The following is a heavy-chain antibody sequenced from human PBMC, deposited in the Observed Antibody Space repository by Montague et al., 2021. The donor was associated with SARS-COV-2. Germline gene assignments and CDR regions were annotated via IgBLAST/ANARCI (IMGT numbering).Heavy chain of an antibody. CDR3: AREVRYYYDQ. V-gene: IGHV4-59*01. CDR1: GGSMSSNH. J-gene: IGHJ4*02. CDR2: VSNRGST. D-gene: IGHD3-10*01. Sequence: SETLSLTCTVSGGSMSSNHWVWIRQPPGKGLEWIGNVSNRGSTNYNLSLKSRVTISLDTSKNRFSLRVTSVTAADTAVYYCAREVRYYYDQWGQGILVTVSS.